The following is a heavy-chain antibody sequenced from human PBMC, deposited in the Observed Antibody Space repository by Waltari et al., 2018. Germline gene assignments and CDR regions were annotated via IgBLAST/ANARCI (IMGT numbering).Heavy chain of an antibody. Sequence: EIQVVESGGGLVQPGGSLGLSCAASGFTFSSSWMSWVRQAPGKGLEWVANIKQDGSAKFYLDSVKGRFTISRDNAKNTLYLQMNSLRAEDTALYYCARAVDVADYWGQGTLVTVSS. CDR2: IKQDGSAK. D-gene: IGHD5-12*01. CDR3: ARAVDVADY. V-gene: IGHV3-7*01. J-gene: IGHJ4*02. CDR1: GFTFSSSW.